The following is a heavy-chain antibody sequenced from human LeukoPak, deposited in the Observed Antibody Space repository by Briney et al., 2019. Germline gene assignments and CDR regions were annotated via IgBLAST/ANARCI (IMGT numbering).Heavy chain of an antibody. CDR1: GGSISSYY. CDR3: ARGLRLVRYFRGPPRGYFDY. J-gene: IGHJ4*02. D-gene: IGHD3-9*01. Sequence: SETLSLTCTVSGGSISSYYWSWIRQPPGKGLEWIGYIYYSGSTNYNPSLKSRVTISVDTSKNQFSLKLSSVTAADTAVYYCARGLRLVRYFRGPPRGYFDYWGQGTLATVSS. CDR2: IYYSGST. V-gene: IGHV4-59*12.